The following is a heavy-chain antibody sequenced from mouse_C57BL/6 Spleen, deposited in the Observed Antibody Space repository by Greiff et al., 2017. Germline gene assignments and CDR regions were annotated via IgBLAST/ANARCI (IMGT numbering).Heavy chain of an antibody. V-gene: IGHV5-16*01. J-gene: IGHJ1*03. CDR1: GFTFSDYY. Sequence: EVKLMESEGGLVQPGSSMKLSCTASGFTFSDYYMAWVRQVPEKGLEWVANINYDGSSTYYLDSLKSRFIISRDNAKNILYLQMSSLKSEDTATYYCARDPGGYYYGSSWYFDVWGTGTTVTVSS. CDR2: INYDGSST. D-gene: IGHD1-1*01. CDR3: ARDPGGYYYGSSWYFDV.